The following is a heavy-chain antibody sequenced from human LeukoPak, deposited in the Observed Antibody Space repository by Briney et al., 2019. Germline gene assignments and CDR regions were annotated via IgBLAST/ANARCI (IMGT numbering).Heavy chain of an antibody. V-gene: IGHV3-9*01. CDR2: INWNGGGT. J-gene: IGHJ6*02. Sequence: GGSLRLSCAATGFTFKDYGMHWVRQPPGKGLEWGSSINWNGGGTDYADSVKGRFTISRDNAKNCLYLQLSSLRPEDTTLYYCATHMRATNTNSFSGLAVSAQGTTVTVSS. CDR3: ATHMRATNTNSFSGLAV. D-gene: IGHD1-26*01. CDR1: GFTFKDYG.